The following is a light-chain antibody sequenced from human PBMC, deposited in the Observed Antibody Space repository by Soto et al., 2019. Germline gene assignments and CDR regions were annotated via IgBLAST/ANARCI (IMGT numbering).Light chain of an antibody. CDR3: QQYGRWWT. J-gene: IGKJ1*01. Sequence: EIVLTQSPGTLSLSPGERATLSCGASQSVSSSYLAWYQQKPGQAPRLLIYGASSRATGIPDRFSGSGSGTDFTLTISRLEPEDFAVYYCQQYGRWWTFGQGTKVEIK. V-gene: IGKV3-20*01. CDR1: QSVSSSY. CDR2: GAS.